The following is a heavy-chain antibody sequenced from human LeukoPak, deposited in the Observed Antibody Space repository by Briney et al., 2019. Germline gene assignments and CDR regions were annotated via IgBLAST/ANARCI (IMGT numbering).Heavy chain of an antibody. CDR3: AKPSGEHFDY. Sequence: PGRSLRLSCAASGFTFSSYAMHWVRQAPGKGLEWVALTSYDGSTKYYADSVKGRFIISKDNSRNTLYLQMNSLKVDDTAMYYCAKPSGEHFDYWGQGTLVTVSS. J-gene: IGHJ4*02. CDR1: GFTFSSYA. CDR2: TSYDGSTK. V-gene: IGHV3-30*04.